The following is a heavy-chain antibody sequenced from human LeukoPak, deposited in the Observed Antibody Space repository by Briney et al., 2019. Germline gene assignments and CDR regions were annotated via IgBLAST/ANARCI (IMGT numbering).Heavy chain of an antibody. CDR3: ARAMGYCGSTSCYRHYYYYYMDV. D-gene: IGHD2-2*01. V-gene: IGHV1-69*13. CDR2: IIPIFGTA. J-gene: IGHJ6*03. Sequence: SVKVSCKASGGTFSSYAISWVRQAPGQGLEWMGGIIPIFGTANYAQKFQGRVTITADESTSTAYMELSSLRSEDTAVYYCARAMGYCGSTSCYRHYYYYYMDVWGKGTTVTVSS. CDR1: GGTFSSYA.